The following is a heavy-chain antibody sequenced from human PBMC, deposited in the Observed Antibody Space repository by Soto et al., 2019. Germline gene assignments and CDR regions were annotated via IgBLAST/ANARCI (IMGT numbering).Heavy chain of an antibody. CDR2: ISGSGGST. CDR1: GFTFSSYA. V-gene: IGHV3-23*01. D-gene: IGHD3-22*01. Sequence: PGGSLRLSCVASGFTFSSYAMGWVRQAPGKGLEWVSAISGSGGSTYYADSVKGRFTISRDNSKNTLYLQMNSMRAEDTAVYYCARDIFTMIVVALSSLVYWGQGTLVTVS. CDR3: ARDIFTMIVVALSSLVY. J-gene: IGHJ4*02.